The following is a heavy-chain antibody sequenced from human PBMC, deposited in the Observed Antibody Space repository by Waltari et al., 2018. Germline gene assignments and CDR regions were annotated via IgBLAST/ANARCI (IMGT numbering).Heavy chain of an antibody. CDR2: IYTSGST. Sequence: QVQLQESGPGLVKPSQTLSLTCTVSGGSISSGSYYWSWIRQPAGKGLEWIGRIYTSGSTNYTPSLKSRVTISVATSKNQFSLKLSSVTAADTAVYYCAKSRYGDYESWRVMDVWGQGTTVTVSS. J-gene: IGHJ6*02. CDR3: AKSRYGDYESWRVMDV. CDR1: GGSISSGSYY. D-gene: IGHD4-17*01. V-gene: IGHV4-61*02.